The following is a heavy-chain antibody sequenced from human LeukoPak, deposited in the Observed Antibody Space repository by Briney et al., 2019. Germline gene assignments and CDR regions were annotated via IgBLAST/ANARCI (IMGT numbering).Heavy chain of an antibody. CDR1: GYTFTSYG. J-gene: IGHJ6*03. CDR2: ISAYNGNT. Sequence: ASVKVSCKASGYTFTSYGISWVRQAPGQGLEWMGWISAYNGNTNYAQKLQGRVTMTTDTSTSTAHMELRSLRSDDTAVYYCARGEGSGSYYYYMDVWGKGTTVTVSS. CDR3: ARGEGSGSYYYYMDV. D-gene: IGHD3-10*01. V-gene: IGHV1-18*01.